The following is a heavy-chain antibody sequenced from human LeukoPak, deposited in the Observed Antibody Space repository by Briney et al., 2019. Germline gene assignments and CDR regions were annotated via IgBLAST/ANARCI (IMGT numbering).Heavy chain of an antibody. J-gene: IGHJ6*02. CDR1: GGSISSYY. CDR3: ARGNPYYDFWSGPISNGMDV. CDR2: IYYSGST. Sequence: SETLSLTCTVSGGSISSYYWSWIRQPPGKGLEWIGHIYYSGSTNYNPSLKSRVTISVDTSKNQFSLKLSSVTAADTAVYYCARGNPYYDFWSGPISNGMDVWGQGTTVTVSS. V-gene: IGHV4-59*01. D-gene: IGHD3-3*01.